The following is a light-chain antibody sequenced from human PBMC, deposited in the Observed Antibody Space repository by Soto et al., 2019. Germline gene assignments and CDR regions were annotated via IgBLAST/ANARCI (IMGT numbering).Light chain of an antibody. J-gene: IGKJ4*01. CDR1: QSVSSY. V-gene: IGKV3-11*01. CDR2: DAS. Sequence: EIVLTQSPATLSLSPGERATLSCRASQSVSSYLAWYQQKPGQAPRLLIYDASNRATGIPARFSGSGSGTDFTLTISRLEPEDFAVYYCQQRGDWPTFGGGTKVEIK. CDR3: QQRGDWPT.